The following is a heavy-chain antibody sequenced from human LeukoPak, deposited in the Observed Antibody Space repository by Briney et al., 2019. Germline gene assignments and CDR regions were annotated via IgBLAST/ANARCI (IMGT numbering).Heavy chain of an antibody. CDR1: GGSISSYY. D-gene: IGHD3-22*01. CDR2: IYYSGST. J-gene: IGHJ4*02. Sequence: TSETLSLTCIVTGGSISSYYWSWIRQPPGKGLEWIGYIYYSGSTNYNPSLKSRVTISVDTSKNQFSLKLSSVTAADTAVYYCARVSDDSSGYYHYWGQGTLVTVSS. V-gene: IGHV4-59*01. CDR3: ARVSDDSSGYYHY.